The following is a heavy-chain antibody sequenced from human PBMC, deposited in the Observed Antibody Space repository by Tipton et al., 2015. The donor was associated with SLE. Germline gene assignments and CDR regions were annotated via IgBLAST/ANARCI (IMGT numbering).Heavy chain of an antibody. V-gene: IGHV3-48*01. D-gene: IGHD3-22*01. Sequence: GSLRLSCAASGFTFSSYSMNWVRQAPGKGLEWVSYISSSSSTIYYADSVKGRFTISRDNAKNSLYLQMNSLRAEDTAVYYCARDRPHSSGYYDYWGQGTLVTVSS. CDR3: ARDRPHSSGYYDY. CDR1: GFTFSSYS. J-gene: IGHJ4*02. CDR2: ISSSSSTI.